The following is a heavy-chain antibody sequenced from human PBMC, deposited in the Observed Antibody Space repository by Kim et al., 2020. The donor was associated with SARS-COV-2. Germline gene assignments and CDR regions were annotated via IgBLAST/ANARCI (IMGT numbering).Heavy chain of an antibody. D-gene: IGHD3-3*01. CDR1: GFTFSSYG. V-gene: IGHV3-30*18. Sequence: GGSLRLSCAASGFTFSSYGMHWVRQAPGKGLEWVAVISYDGSKKYYADSVKGRFTISRDNSKNMLYLQMNSLRAEDRAVYYCAKASVSSSYYAWTYYYYGMDVWGEGTTVSVSS. CDR2: ISYDGSKK. J-gene: IGHJ6*04. CDR3: AKASVSSSYYAWTYYYYGMDV.